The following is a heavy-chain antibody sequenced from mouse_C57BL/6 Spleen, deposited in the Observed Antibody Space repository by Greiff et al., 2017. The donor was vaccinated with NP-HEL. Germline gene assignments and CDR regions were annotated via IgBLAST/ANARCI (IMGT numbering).Heavy chain of an antibody. CDR2: INPNNGGT. V-gene: IGHV1-26*01. CDR3: ARKGLDYYAMDY. Sequence: EVQLQQSGPELVKPGASVKISCKASGYTFTDYYMNWVKQSHGKSLEWIGDINPNNGGTSYNQKFKGKATLTVDKSSSTAYMELRSLTSEDSAVYYCARKGLDYYAMDYWGQGTSVTVSS. CDR1: GYTFTDYY. J-gene: IGHJ4*01.